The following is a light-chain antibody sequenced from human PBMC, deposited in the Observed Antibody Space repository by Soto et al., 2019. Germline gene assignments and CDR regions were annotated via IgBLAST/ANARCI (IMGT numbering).Light chain of an antibody. V-gene: IGKV3-20*01. CDR3: QQYGSSQYT. J-gene: IGKJ2*01. CDR2: GAS. Sequence: EIVLTQSPGTLSLSPGERATLSCRASKSVNKNNLAWYQQKPGQAPRLLIYGASSRATGIPDRFSGSGSGTDFTLTISRLEPEDFAVYYCQQYGSSQYTFGQGTKLEIK. CDR1: KSVNKNN.